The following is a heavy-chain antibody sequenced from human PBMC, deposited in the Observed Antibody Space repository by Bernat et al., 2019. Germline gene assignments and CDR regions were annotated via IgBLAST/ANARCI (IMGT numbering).Heavy chain of an antibody. J-gene: IGHJ5*02. D-gene: IGHD2-2*01. V-gene: IGHV3-30*18. Sequence: QVQLVESGGGVVQPGRSLRLSCAASGFTFSSYGMHWVRQAPGKGLEWVAVISYDGSNKYYADSVKGRFTISRDNSKNTLYLQMNSLRAEDTAVYYCAKDDCSSTSFYGPLDPWGQGTLVTVSS. CDR3: AKDDCSSTSFYGPLDP. CDR2: ISYDGSNK. CDR1: GFTFSSYG.